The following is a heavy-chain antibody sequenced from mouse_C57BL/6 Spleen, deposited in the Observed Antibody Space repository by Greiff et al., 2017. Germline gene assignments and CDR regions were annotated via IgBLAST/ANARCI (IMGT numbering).Heavy chain of an antibody. CDR3: ARADFGGCPWYFDV. CDR1: GFNFNDYY. CDR2: IDPEDGDT. J-gene: IGHJ1*03. D-gene: IGHD3-3*01. V-gene: IGHV14-2*01. Sequence: VQLQQPGAELVKPGASVKLSCTASGFNFNDYYMHWVKQRTEQGLEWIGRIDPEDGDTKYTPKFQGKATLTVDTSSNTAYLQLSSLTSEDSAVYYCARADFGGCPWYFDVWGTVTTVTVSS.